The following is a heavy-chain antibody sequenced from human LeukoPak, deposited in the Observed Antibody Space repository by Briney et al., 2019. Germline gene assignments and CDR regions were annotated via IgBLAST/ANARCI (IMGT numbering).Heavy chain of an antibody. CDR2: ISPYNDNT. CDR1: GYTFTSYG. V-gene: IGHV1-18*01. CDR3: TRTVLDCKNDVCYDY. D-gene: IGHD2-8*01. Sequence: ASVKVSCKASGYTFTSYGISWVRQAPGQGLEWMGWISPYNDNTYYAQKLQGRVTVTTDTSTSTAYMELRSLRSDDTAVYYCTRTVLDCKNDVCYDYWGQGTLVTVSS. J-gene: IGHJ4*02.